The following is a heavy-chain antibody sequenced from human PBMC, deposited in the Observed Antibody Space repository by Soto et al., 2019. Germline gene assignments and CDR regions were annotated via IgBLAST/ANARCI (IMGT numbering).Heavy chain of an antibody. J-gene: IGHJ4*02. CDR1: GYTFTAFY. Sequence: ASVKVSCKASGYTFTAFYLYWVRQAPGQGLEWMGRINPKTGDTNYAPKFLGRVTMTRDTSISTAYMELSSLTSDDTAFYYCAPLKQAPNGIDYWGQGTLVTVSS. V-gene: IGHV1-2*06. CDR2: INPKTGDT. CDR3: APLKQAPNGIDY. D-gene: IGHD2-8*01.